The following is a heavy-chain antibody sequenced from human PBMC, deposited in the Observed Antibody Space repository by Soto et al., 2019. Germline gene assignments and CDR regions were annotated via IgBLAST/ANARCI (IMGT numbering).Heavy chain of an antibody. V-gene: IGHV3-48*02. J-gene: IGHJ6*02. CDR3: ARVGCSSTSCYVRRNYYYYYGMDV. D-gene: IGHD2-2*01. CDR2: ISSSSSTI. Sequence: PGGSLRLSCAASGFTFSSYSMNWVRQAPGKGLEWVSYISSSSSTIYYADSVKGRFTISRDNAKNSLYLQMNSLRDEDTAVYYCARVGCSSTSCYVRRNYYYYYGMDVWGQGTTVTVSS. CDR1: GFTFSSYS.